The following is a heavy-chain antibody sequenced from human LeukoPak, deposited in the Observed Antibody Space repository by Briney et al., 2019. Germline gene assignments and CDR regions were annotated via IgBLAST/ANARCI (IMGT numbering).Heavy chain of an antibody. CDR2: IIPLLDIT. V-gene: IGHV1-69*04. J-gene: IGHJ4*02. CDR1: GGTFSSFA. Sequence: SVKVSCKLLGGTFSSFAVSWVRQAPGQGLEWMGRIIPLLDITNYAQRFQGRLTITADKSTTTAYMDLSNLTSDDTAVYYCAGGGRVVATLDYWGQGTLVTASS. D-gene: IGHD2-15*01. CDR3: AGGGRVVATLDY.